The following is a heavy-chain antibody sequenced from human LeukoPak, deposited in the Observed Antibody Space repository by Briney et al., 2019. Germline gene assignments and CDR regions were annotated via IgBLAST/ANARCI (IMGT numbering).Heavy chain of an antibody. CDR2: IYYSGST. CDR3: ASSGSAKDYYYGMDV. D-gene: IGHD3-10*01. J-gene: IGHJ6*02. V-gene: IGHV4-59*01. Sequence: KPSETLCLTCTVRGRSLSRSLWSWVRQPPGKGLEWIGNIYYSGSTNYNPSLKSRVTISVDTSRNHFSQKHNSVTPADKAMYYYASSGSAKDYYYGMDVWGQGTTVTVSS. CDR1: GRSLSRSL.